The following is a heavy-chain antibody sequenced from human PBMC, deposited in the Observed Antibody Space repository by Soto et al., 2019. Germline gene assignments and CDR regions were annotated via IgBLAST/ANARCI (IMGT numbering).Heavy chain of an antibody. CDR2: IYVTGAV. D-gene: IGHD2-21*01. CDR1: GAALNSGNYY. J-gene: IGHJ5*02. CDR3: ARLRIATNNYKWFDP. Sequence: LTCSVSGAALNSGNYYWSWIRQVPGKGLVWIGHIYVTGAVDYNPSLRDRITISQDTSERQFSLNLRLVTAADTAVYYCARLRIATNNYKWFDPWGQGTLVTVSS. V-gene: IGHV4-31*03.